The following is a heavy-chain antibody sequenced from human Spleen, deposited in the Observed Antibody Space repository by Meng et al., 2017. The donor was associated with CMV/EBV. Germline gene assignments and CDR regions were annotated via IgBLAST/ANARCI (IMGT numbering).Heavy chain of an antibody. CDR3: ARGLLGYCSSTSCINYYYYYGMDV. CDR2: IYSGGST. J-gene: IGHJ6*02. Sequence: GGSLRLSCAASGFTVSSNYMSWVRQAPGKGLEWVSVIYSGGSTYYADSVKGRFTISRDNSKNTLYLQMNSLRAEDTAVYYCARGLLGYCSSTSCINYYYYYGMDVWGQGTTVTVSS. CDR1: GFTVSSNY. V-gene: IGHV3-53*01. D-gene: IGHD2-2*01.